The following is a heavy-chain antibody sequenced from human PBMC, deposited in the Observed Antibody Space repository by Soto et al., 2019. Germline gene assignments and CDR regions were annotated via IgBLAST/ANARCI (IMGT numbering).Heavy chain of an antibody. V-gene: IGHV4-39*01. CDR3: ARHPIPSIAVAGGWFDP. CDR1: GGSISSSSYY. J-gene: IGHJ5*02. Sequence: QLQLQESGPGLVKPSETLSLTCTVSGGSISSSSYYWGWIRQPPGKGLEWIGSIYYSGSTYYNPSLKSRVTISVDTSKNQFSLKLSSVTAADTAVYYCARHPIPSIAVAGGWFDPWGQGTLVTVSS. D-gene: IGHD6-19*01. CDR2: IYYSGST.